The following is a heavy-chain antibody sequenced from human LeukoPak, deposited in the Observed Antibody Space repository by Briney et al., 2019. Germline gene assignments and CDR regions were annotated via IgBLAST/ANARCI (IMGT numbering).Heavy chain of an antibody. J-gene: IGHJ6*02. CDR2: FDPEDGET. CDR3: ATGGPAYYDFWSGNSYYYYGMDV. Sequence: GASVKVSCKVSGYTLIELSMHWVRQAPGKGLEWMGGFDPEDGETIYAQKFQGRVTMTEDTSTDTAYMELSSLRSEDTAVYYCATGGPAYYDFWSGNSYYYYGMDVWGQGTTVTVSS. D-gene: IGHD3-3*01. CDR1: GYTLIELS. V-gene: IGHV1-24*01.